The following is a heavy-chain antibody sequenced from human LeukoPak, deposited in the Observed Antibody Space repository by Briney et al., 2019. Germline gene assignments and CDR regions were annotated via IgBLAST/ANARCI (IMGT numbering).Heavy chain of an antibody. D-gene: IGHD5-18*01. CDR1: GFTFDDYA. Sequence: GGSLRFSCAASGFTFDDYAMHWVRQAPGKGLEWVSGISWNSGSIGYADSVKGRFTISRDNAKNSLYLQMNSLRGEDTALYYYAKDIAGYSYGFAPIESRGQGTLVTVSS. J-gene: IGHJ4*02. V-gene: IGHV3-9*01. CDR2: ISWNSGSI. CDR3: AKDIAGYSYGFAPIES.